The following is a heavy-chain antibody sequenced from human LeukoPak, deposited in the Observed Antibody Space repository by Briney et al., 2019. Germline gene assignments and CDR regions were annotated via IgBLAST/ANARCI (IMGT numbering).Heavy chain of an antibody. V-gene: IGHV3-30*04. CDR3: ARDQGSSSYLDY. CDR1: GFTFSSYA. D-gene: IGHD6-13*01. J-gene: IGHJ4*02. Sequence: PGRPLRLSCAASGFTFSSYAMHWVRQAPGKGLEWVAVISYDGSNKYYADSVKGRFTISRDNSKNTLYLQMNSLRAEDTAVYYCARDQGSSSYLDYWGQGTLVTVSS. CDR2: ISYDGSNK.